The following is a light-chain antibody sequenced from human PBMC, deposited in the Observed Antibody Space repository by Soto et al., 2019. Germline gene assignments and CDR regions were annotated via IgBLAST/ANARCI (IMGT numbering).Light chain of an antibody. V-gene: IGKV2-28*01. CDR2: LGS. Sequence: DIVMTQSPLSLPVTPGEPASISCRSSQSLLHSSGRYYLDWYLQKPVQSPQLLIYLGSHRASGVPDRFSGSGSGTDFTLTISRVEAEDVGVYYCIQTLQAPFTFGVGTRVEIK. CDR3: IQTLQAPFT. J-gene: IGKJ4*01. CDR1: QSLLHSSGRYY.